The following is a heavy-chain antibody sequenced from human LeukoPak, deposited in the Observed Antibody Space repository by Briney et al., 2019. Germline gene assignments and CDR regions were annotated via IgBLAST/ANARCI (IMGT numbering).Heavy chain of an antibody. CDR2: IIPIFGTA. J-gene: IGHJ4*02. CDR1: GGTFSSYA. Sequence: GASVKVSCKASGGTFSSYAISWVRQAPGQGLEWMGGIIPIFGTANYAQKFQGRVTITTDESTSTAYMELSSLRSEDTAVYYCARRSGGYDPFDYWGQGTLVTVSS. V-gene: IGHV1-69*05. D-gene: IGHD5-12*01. CDR3: ARRSGGYDPFDY.